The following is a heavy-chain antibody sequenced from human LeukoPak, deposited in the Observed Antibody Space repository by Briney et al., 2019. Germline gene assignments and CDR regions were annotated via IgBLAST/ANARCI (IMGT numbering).Heavy chain of an antibody. CDR1: GFTFSSYW. CDR2: IMQDGSEK. V-gene: IGHV3-7*01. Sequence: GGSLRLSCAASGFTFSSYWMNWVRQAPGKWLEWVANIMQDGSEKYYVDSVKGRFTISRDNAKNSLYLQMNSLRAEDTAVYYCARYLNYYGSGSYYKVLDYWGQGTLVTVSS. J-gene: IGHJ4*02. D-gene: IGHD3-10*01. CDR3: ARYLNYYGSGSYYKVLDY.